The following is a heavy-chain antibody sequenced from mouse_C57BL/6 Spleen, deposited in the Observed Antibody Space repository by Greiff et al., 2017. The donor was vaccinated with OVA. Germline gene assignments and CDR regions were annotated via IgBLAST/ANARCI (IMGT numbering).Heavy chain of an antibody. J-gene: IGHJ4*01. CDR3: ARGWEGAMDY. CDR2: ISRGSSTI. V-gene: IGHV5-17*01. CDR1: GFTFSDYG. D-gene: IGHD4-1*01. Sequence: DVMLVESGGGLVKPGGSLKLSCAASGFTFSDYGMHWVRQAPEKGLEWVAYISRGSSTIYYADTVKGRFTLSRDNANNTLFMQMTSLRSEDTAMYYCARGWEGAMDYWGQGTSVTVSS.